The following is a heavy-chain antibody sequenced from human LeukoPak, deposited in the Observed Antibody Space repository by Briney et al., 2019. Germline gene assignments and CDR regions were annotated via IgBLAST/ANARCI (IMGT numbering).Heavy chain of an antibody. CDR2: VHYSGTT. J-gene: IGHJ4*02. V-gene: IGHV4-59*01. Sequence: SQTLSLTCTVSDGSITNYDWSWVRQPPGKGLEFIGHVHYSGTTNYNPSLRSRVTISIDTSKKHFFLKLKSVTAADTAVYYCATGYGDFRVEGRYFYSWGQGTLVTVSS. CDR3: ATGYGDFRVEGRYFYS. CDR1: DGSITNYD. D-gene: IGHD4-17*01.